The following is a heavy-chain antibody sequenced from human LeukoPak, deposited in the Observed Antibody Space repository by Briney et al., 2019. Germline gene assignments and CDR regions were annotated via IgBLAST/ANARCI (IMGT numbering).Heavy chain of an antibody. Sequence: ASVKVSCKASGYTFTGYYMHWVRQAPGQGLEWMGWINPNSGGTNYAQKFQGRVNMTRDTSISTAYMELSRLRSDDTAVYYCARVNSGSYPGGPYYFDYWGQGTLVTVSS. V-gene: IGHV1-2*02. J-gene: IGHJ4*02. CDR1: GYTFTGYY. D-gene: IGHD1-26*01. CDR2: INPNSGGT. CDR3: ARVNSGSYPGGPYYFDY.